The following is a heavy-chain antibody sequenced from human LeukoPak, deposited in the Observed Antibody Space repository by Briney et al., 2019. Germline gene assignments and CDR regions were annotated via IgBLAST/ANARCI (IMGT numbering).Heavy chain of an antibody. D-gene: IGHD6-13*01. J-gene: IGHJ4*02. V-gene: IGHV3-48*03. Sequence: GGSLRLSCAASGFTFSSYEMNWVRQAPGKGLEWVSYISSSGSTIYYADSVKGRFTISRDNAKNSLYLQMNSLRAEDTAVYYCARGGMAWYSSSWYHPYYFDYWGQGTLVTVSS. CDR2: ISSSGSTI. CDR1: GFTFSSYE. CDR3: ARGGMAWYSSSWYHPYYFDY.